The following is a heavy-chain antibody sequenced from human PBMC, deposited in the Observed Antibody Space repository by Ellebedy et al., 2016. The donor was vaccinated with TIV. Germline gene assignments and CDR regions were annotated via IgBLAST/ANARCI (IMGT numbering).Heavy chain of an antibody. D-gene: IGHD3-3*01. Sequence: GESLKISCAASGFTFRDSYMSWVRPPPGKGLEWVPFISVSNIYTNYADSVKGRFTISRDNAKNSLYLQMNSLRAEDTAVYYCARGGYDFWNPRYWGQGTLVTVSS. CDR2: ISVSNIYT. CDR1: GFTFRDSY. V-gene: IGHV3-11*06. CDR3: ARGGYDFWNPRY. J-gene: IGHJ4*02.